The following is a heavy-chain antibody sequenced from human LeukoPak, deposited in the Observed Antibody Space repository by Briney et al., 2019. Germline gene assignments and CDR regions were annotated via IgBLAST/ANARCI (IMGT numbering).Heavy chain of an antibody. Sequence: PGGSLRLSCAAPGFTFSSYAMSWVRQAPGKGLEWVSAINGGGGNTYYADSVKGRFTISRDNSKNMVYLQMNSLRADDTAVYYCAKSVVVITFRFDDWGQGALVTVSS. CDR2: INGGGGNT. J-gene: IGHJ4*02. D-gene: IGHD2-15*01. CDR3: AKSVVVITFRFDD. CDR1: GFTFSSYA. V-gene: IGHV3-23*01.